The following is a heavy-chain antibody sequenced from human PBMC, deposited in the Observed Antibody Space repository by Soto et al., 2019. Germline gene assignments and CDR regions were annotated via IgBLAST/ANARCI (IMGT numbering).Heavy chain of an antibody. Sequence: QVQLQESGPGLVKPSETLSLTCTVSGGSISTDNYYWSWVRQHPGKGLGWIGYIDYRGTAHYNRSSMSRVSISVDTSKNQFSLKLSSVSAADTAIYFCARGVMVPTDSDGFDVWGQGTVVTVSS. J-gene: IGHJ3*01. CDR3: ARGVMVPTDSDGFDV. D-gene: IGHD2-21*02. CDR2: IDYRGTA. V-gene: IGHV4-31*03. CDR1: GGSISTDNYY.